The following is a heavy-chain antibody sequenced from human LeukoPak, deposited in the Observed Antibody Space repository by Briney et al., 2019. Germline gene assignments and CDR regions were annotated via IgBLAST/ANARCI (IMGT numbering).Heavy chain of an antibody. Sequence: GGSLRLSCAASGFTFSSYWMSWVRQAPGKGLEWVSTIIGSGGDTYYADSVKGRFTISRDTSKNMLYLQMNSLRAEDTAVYYCAKAWAAAGTFASWGQGTPVTVSS. CDR2: IIGSGGDT. CDR3: AKAWAAAGTFAS. CDR1: GFTFSSYW. J-gene: IGHJ4*02. V-gene: IGHV3-23*01. D-gene: IGHD6-13*01.